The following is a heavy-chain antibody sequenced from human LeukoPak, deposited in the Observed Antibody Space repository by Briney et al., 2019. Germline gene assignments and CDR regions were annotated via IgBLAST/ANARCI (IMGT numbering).Heavy chain of an antibody. CDR2: INIGGTNT. V-gene: IGHV3-48*04. CDR3: ATDGAGFDT. CDR1: GFTFSSYA. J-gene: IGHJ5*02. Sequence: PGGSLRLSCAASGFTFSSYAMSWARQAPGKGLEWLSYINIGGTNTHYADSVKGRFTISRDNAKKSLYLEMNNLRAEDTAVYYCATDGAGFDTWGQGVLVTVSS.